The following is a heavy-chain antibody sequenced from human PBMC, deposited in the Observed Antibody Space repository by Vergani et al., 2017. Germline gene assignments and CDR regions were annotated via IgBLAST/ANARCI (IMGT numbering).Heavy chain of an antibody. CDR3: VRARCSGPCFMSNWFDS. J-gene: IGHJ5*01. V-gene: IGHV3-74*02. CDR2: VNPEGTNT. D-gene: IGHD5-12*01. Sequence: EAYLVQSGGGLVQAGGSLRLSCAASEFTFSRHWMHWVRQAPGKGLVWVSRVNPEGTNTPYADSVKGRFTISRDNAKNMMYLQLNSLRDEDTAVYYCVRARCSGPCFMSNWFDSWGQGTLVTVSS. CDR1: EFTFSRHW.